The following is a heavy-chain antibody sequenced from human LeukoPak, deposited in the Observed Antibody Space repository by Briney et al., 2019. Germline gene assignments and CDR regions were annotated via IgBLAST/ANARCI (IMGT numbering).Heavy chain of an antibody. CDR3: ARDQTCSSTSCYAGYYYYGMDV. J-gene: IGHJ6*02. Sequence: GASVKVSCKASGYTFTGYYMHWVRQAPGQGLEWRGWINPNSGGTNYAQKFQGRVTMTRDTSISTAYMELSRLRSDDTAVYYCARDQTCSSTSCYAGYYYYGMDVWGQGTTVTVSS. V-gene: IGHV1-2*02. CDR1: GYTFTGYY. CDR2: INPNSGGT. D-gene: IGHD2-2*01.